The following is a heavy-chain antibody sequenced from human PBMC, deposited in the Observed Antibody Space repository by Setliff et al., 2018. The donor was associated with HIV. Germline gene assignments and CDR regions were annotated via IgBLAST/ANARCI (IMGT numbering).Heavy chain of an antibody. J-gene: IGHJ4*02. D-gene: IGHD6-6*01. CDR1: GYTFNNYA. CDR2: INTNTGNP. CDR3: ARGQARGDY. Sequence: ASVKVSCKASGYTFNNYAMNWVRQAPGQGLELMGWINTNTGNPTYAQGFTGRFVFSLDTSVSTAYLQISSLKAEDTAVYYCARGQARGDYWGQGTLVTVSS. V-gene: IGHV7-4-1*02.